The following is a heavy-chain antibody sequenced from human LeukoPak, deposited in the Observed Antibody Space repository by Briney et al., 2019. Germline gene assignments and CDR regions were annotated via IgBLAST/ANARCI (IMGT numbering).Heavy chain of an antibody. CDR3: AKGAGQWLVPSEYFQY. CDR1: GFTYSNYP. J-gene: IGHJ1*01. V-gene: IGHV3-23*01. Sequence: GGSLRLSCAASGFTYSNYPMTWARQAPGKGLEWVSSISSGGHRTYYAGSVKGRFTISRDNSKNTLYLQMNSLRAEDTAAYYCAKGAGQWLVPSEYFQYWGQGTLVTVSS. D-gene: IGHD6-19*01. CDR2: ISSGGHRT.